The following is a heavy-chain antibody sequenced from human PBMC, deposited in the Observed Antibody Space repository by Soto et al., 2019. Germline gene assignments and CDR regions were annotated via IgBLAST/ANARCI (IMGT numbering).Heavy chain of an antibody. J-gene: IGHJ4*02. Sequence: ESLKISCKGSGYSFTSYWISWVRQMPGKGLEWMGRIDPSDSYTNYSPSFQGHVTISADKSISTAYLQWSSLKASDTAMYYCARPSEIAVAGREFDYWGQGTLVTVSS. CDR1: GYSFTSYW. V-gene: IGHV5-10-1*01. CDR2: IDPSDSYT. D-gene: IGHD6-19*01. CDR3: ARPSEIAVAGREFDY.